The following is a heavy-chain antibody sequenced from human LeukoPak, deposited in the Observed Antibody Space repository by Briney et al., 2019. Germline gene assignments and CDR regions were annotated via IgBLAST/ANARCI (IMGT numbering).Heavy chain of an antibody. CDR3: ARQMVRGVPPAFDY. D-gene: IGHD3-10*01. J-gene: IGHJ4*02. CDR1: GYTFTGYY. V-gene: IGHV1-2*02. CDR2: INPNSGGT. Sequence: ASVKVSCKASGYTFTGYYMHWVRQAPGQGLEWMGWINPNSGGTNYAQKFQGRVTMTRDTSISTAYMELSRLRPDDTAVYYCARQMVRGVPPAFDYWGQGTLVTVSS.